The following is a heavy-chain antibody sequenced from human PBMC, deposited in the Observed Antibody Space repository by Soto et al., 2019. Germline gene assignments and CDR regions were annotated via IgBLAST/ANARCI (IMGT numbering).Heavy chain of an antibody. CDR3: ARASLEGGMANPHRRPWFDP. V-gene: IGHV4-39*07. CDR1: GGSISSSSYY. D-gene: IGHD2-15*01. Sequence: PSETLCLPCTVSGGSISSSSYYWGWIRQPPGKGLEWIGSIYYSGSTYYNPSLKSRVTISVDTSKNQFSLKLSSVTAADTAVYYCARASLEGGMANPHRRPWFDPWGQGTLVTVSS. J-gene: IGHJ5*02. CDR2: IYYSGST.